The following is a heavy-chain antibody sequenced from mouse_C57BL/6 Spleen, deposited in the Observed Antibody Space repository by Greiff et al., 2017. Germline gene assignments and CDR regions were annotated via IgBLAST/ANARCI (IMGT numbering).Heavy chain of an antibody. J-gene: IGHJ2*01. Sequence: QVHVKQSGAELVRPGASVTLSCKASGYTFTDYEMHWVKQTPVHGLEWIGAIDPETGGTAYNQKFKGKAILTADKSSSTAYMELRSLTSEDSAVYYCTILLRPDYWGQGTTLTVSS. D-gene: IGHD1-1*01. V-gene: IGHV1-15*01. CDR3: TILLRPDY. CDR2: IDPETGGT. CDR1: GYTFTDYE.